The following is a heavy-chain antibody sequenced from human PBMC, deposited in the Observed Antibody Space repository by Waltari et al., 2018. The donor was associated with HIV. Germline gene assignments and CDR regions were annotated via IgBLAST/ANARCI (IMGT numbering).Heavy chain of an antibody. V-gene: IGHV3-64D*06. J-gene: IGHJ3*02. CDR2: ITSHGKNT. CDR1: RFPFSTSP. Sequence: EVQLVQSGGGLVQPAAPPRLSCSASRFPFSTSPIPWVRQAPGKGLEYVSAITSHGKNTYYVDSVKGRFTISRDNSKNMLYLQMRSLRAEDTALYYCVKDSGYNSSGGAFDIWGQGTMVIVSS. D-gene: IGHD3-22*01. CDR3: VKDSGYNSSGGAFDI.